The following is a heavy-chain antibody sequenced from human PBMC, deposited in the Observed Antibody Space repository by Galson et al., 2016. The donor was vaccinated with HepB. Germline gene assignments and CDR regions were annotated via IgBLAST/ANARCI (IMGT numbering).Heavy chain of an antibody. J-gene: IGHJ2*01. Sequence: SLRLSCAASGFTFTTYWMDWVRQAPGKGLEWVANINPGGSVAYYVDSVKGRFTISRDNAKNSLYLQMNSLRDEDTAVYYCVRENWHFDLWGRGTLVTVSS. CDR2: INPGGSVA. V-gene: IGHV3-7*03. CDR1: GFTFTTYW. CDR3: VRENWHFDL.